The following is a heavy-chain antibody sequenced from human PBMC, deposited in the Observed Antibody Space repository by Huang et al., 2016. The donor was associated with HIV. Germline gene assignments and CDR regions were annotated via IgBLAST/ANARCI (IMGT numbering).Heavy chain of an antibody. V-gene: IGHV3-53*01. CDR2: IYSGGST. Sequence: EVQLVESGGGLIQPGGSLRLSCAASGFTVSSNYMSWVRQAPGKGLEWVLVIYSGGSTYYADSVKGRFTSSRDNSKNTLYLQMNSLRAEDTAVYYCARASMTTVTPSYGMDVWGQGTTVTVSS. CDR3: ARASMTTVTPSYGMDV. CDR1: GFTVSSNY. J-gene: IGHJ6*02. D-gene: IGHD4-17*01.